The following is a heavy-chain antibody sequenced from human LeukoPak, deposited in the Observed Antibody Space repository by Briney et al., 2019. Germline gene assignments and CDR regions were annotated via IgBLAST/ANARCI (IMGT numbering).Heavy chain of an antibody. V-gene: IGHV3-73*01. CDR1: GFTFSGSA. CDR2: IRSKANSYAA. J-gene: IGHJ3*02. CDR3: TRTYYYDSSGRGGAFDI. Sequence: GGSLRLSCAPSGFTFSGSAMHWVRQASGKGLEWVGRIRSKANSYAAAYAASVKGRFTTSRDDSKNTAYLQMNSLKTEDTAVYYCTRTYYYDSSGRGGAFDIWGQGTMVTVSS. D-gene: IGHD3-22*01.